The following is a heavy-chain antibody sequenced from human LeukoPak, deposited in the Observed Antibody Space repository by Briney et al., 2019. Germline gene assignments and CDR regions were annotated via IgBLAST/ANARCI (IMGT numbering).Heavy chain of an antibody. CDR1: GFSFSNYW. V-gene: IGHV3-7*01. CDR2: INQDGSEE. J-gene: IGHJ4*02. CDR3: VRDGGVSGYDLLDY. D-gene: IGHD5-12*01. Sequence: GGSLRLSCAASGFSFSNYWMTWVRQAPGKGLEWVAHINQDGSEEHYMDSVKARFTISRDNAKNSLSLQMNSLRAEDTAVYYCVRDGGVSGYDLLDYWGQGTLVTVSS.